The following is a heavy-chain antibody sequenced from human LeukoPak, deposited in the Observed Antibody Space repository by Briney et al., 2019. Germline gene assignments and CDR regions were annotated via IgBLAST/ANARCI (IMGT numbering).Heavy chain of an antibody. Sequence: ASVTVSCKASGYPFTTYDINWVRQAPGQGLEWMGWMNPNSGNTGYAQKFQGRVTMTRNTSISTAYMELSSLRSEDTAVYYCARAGRDGKKDAFDIWGQGTVVSVSS. CDR2: MNPNSGNT. CDR1: GYPFTTYD. V-gene: IGHV1-8*01. CDR3: ARAGRDGKKDAFDI. J-gene: IGHJ3*02. D-gene: IGHD5-24*01.